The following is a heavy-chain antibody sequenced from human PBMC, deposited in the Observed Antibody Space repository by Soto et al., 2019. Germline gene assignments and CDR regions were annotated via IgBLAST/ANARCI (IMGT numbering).Heavy chain of an antibody. J-gene: IGHJ6*02. CDR1: GYTFTTYG. Sequence: QVQLVQSGAEVKQPGASVTVSCEASGYTFTTYGISWVRQASGQGLEWMGWINGYTGNTKYAERFQGRVTMTRDTSTSTAYMEVRSLRSDDTAVDYCARDDIATRPQYYYGRDVWGQGTTVTVSS. CDR2: INGYTGNT. CDR3: ARDDIATRPQYYYGRDV. V-gene: IGHV1-18*04. D-gene: IGHD6-6*01.